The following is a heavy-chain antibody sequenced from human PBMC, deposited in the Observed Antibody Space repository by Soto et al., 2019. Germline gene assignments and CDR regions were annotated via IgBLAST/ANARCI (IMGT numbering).Heavy chain of an antibody. Sequence: QVLLQESGPGLVKPPQTLSLTCTVSGGSIRSGDSYWSWIRQSPGKGLEWIGYIYYSGNAYYNPSLKSRTSMSVDTSKNQFSLRLSSVTAADTAVYYCARWLMRVATGGNGDAFDIWGQGTMVTVSA. CDR3: ARWLMRVATGGNGDAFDI. J-gene: IGHJ3*02. D-gene: IGHD2-21*02. V-gene: IGHV4-30-4*01. CDR2: IYYSGNA. CDR1: GGSIRSGDSY.